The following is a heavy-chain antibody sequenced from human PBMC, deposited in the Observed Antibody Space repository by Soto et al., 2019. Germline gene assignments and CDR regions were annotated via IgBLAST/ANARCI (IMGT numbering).Heavy chain of an antibody. CDR1: GYSFTSYW. Sequence: PGESLKISCKGSGYSFTSYWISWVRQMPGKGLEWMGRIDPSDSYTNYSPSFQGHVTISADKSISTAYLQWSSLKASDTAMYYCARQAGYYFSYYYYGMDVWGQGTTVTVS. CDR3: ARQAGYYFSYYYYGMDV. J-gene: IGHJ6*02. CDR2: IDPSDSYT. D-gene: IGHD3-22*01. V-gene: IGHV5-10-1*01.